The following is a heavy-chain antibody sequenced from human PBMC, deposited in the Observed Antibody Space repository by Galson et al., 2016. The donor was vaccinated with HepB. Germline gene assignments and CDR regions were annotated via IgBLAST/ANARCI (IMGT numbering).Heavy chain of an antibody. V-gene: IGHV4-39*01. J-gene: IGHJ4*02. Sequence: SETLSLTCTVSGGSVSSGVDYWGWIRQPPGKGREWIGAVYYTGSTYHNPSPKSRITISVDTSNNQFSLSLRSVTAADTAVYYCAKGFWNGWFGRFDLWGQGTLVPVSS. CDR2: VYYTGST. D-gene: IGHD1-1*01. CDR1: GGSVSSGVDY. CDR3: AKGFWNGWFGRFDL.